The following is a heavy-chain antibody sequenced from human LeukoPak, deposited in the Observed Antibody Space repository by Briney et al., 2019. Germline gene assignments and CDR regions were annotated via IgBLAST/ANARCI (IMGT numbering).Heavy chain of an antibody. J-gene: IGHJ6*02. CDR1: GFTFSTYS. CDR3: ARDVVGDV. D-gene: IGHD6-6*01. V-gene: IGHV3-21*01. Sequence: AGGSLRLSCAASGFTFSTYSMNWVRQAPGKGLEWVSYISSSSSYIYYADSVKGRFTFSRDNAKNSLYLQMNSLRAEDTAVYYCARDVVGDVWGQGTAVTVSS. CDR2: ISSSSSYI.